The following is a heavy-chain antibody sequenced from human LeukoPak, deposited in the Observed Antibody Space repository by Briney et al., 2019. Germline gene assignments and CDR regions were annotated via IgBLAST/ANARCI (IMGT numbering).Heavy chain of an antibody. CDR3: ARHSNDLLWFGEPSGGWFDP. J-gene: IGHJ5*02. CDR2: IYPGDSDT. V-gene: IGHV5-51*01. D-gene: IGHD3-10*01. Sequence: GESLKISCKGSGYSFTSYWIGWVRQMPGKGLEWMGIIYPGDSDTRYSPSFQGQVTISADKSISTAYLQWSSLKASDTAMYYCARHSNDLLWFGEPSGGWFDPWGQGTLVTVSS. CDR1: GYSFTSYW.